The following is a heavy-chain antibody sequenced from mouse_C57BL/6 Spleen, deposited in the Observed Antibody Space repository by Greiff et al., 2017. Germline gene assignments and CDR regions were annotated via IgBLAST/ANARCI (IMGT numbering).Heavy chain of an antibody. V-gene: IGHV1-15*01. CDR3: TKKGGNYVFAY. CDR2: IDPETGGT. CDR1: GYTFTDYE. J-gene: IGHJ3*01. Sequence: VQLQQSGAELVRPGASVTLSCKASGYTFTDYEMHWVKQTPVHGLEWIGAIDPETGGTAYNQKFKGKAILTADKSSSTAYMALRSLTSEDSAVYYCTKKGGNYVFAYWGQGTLVTVSA. D-gene: IGHD2-1*01.